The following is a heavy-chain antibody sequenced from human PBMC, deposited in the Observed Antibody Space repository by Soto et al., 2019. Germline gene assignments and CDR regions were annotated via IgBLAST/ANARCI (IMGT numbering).Heavy chain of an antibody. CDR2: ILGSGVGT. CDR3: ANTDGPEAFGDY. V-gene: IGHV3-23*01. CDR1: GFTFSNYG. J-gene: IGHJ4*02. Sequence: EVQLLEAGGGLVQPGGSLRLSCAASGFTFSNYGMSWVRQATGKGLEWVSGILGSGVGTFYANSVKGRFTISRDHSRNTLDLQMNSLKVEDTAVYYCANTDGPEAFGDYWGQGALVTVSS. D-gene: IGHD2-8*02.